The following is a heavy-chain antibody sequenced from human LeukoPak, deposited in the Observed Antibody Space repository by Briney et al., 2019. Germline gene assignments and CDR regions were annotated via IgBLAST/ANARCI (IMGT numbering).Heavy chain of an antibody. J-gene: IGHJ4*02. CDR2: ISNRGDTI. V-gene: IGHV3-11*04. D-gene: IGHD6-13*01. CDR1: GFTFSDFY. Sequence: GGSLRLSCAASGFTFSDFYMSWIRQAPGKGLEWVSYISNRGDTIYYADSVKGRFTISRDNAKNSLYLQMNSLRAEDTAVYYCARDSGSSWSDYWGQGTLVTVSS. CDR3: ARDSGSSWSDY.